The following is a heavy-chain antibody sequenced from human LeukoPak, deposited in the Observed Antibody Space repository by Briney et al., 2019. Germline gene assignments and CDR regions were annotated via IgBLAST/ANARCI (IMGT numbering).Heavy chain of an antibody. CDR2: MNPKNGHT. D-gene: IGHD2-2*01. CDR1: GYTFTSYD. J-gene: IGHJ4*02. Sequence: ASVKVSCKASGYTFTSYDINWVRQPTGQGLEWMGLMNPKNGHTVYAQKFHGRVTMTRDTSISTAYLELSSLRSEDTAVYYCARNLMYCSSTTCYLDYWGQGTLVTVSS. V-gene: IGHV1-8*01. CDR3: ARNLMYCSSTTCYLDY.